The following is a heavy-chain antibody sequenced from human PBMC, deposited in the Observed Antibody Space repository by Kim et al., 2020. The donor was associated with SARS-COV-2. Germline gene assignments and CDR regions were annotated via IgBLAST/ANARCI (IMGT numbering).Heavy chain of an antibody. J-gene: IGHJ4*02. V-gene: IGHV1-46*01. CDR3: ARRGSGSYSDY. Sequence: RYAQNFQGRVTRTRDTSTSTVYMELSSLRSEDTAVYYCARRGSGSYSDYWGQGTLVTVSS. D-gene: IGHD3-10*01.